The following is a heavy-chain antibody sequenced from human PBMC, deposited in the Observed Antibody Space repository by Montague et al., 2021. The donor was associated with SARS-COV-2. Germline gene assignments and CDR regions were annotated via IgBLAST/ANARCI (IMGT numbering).Heavy chain of an antibody. V-gene: IGHV4-4*07. Sequence: SETLSLTCTVSGGSIGSYYWSWIRQPAGKGLEWIGRIYSSGSTNYNPSLKSRVTMSVDTSKNQFSLKLSSVTAADTAVYYCANFRRTQRLFGTLYYGMDVWGQGTTVTVSS. CDR2: IYSSGST. CDR1: GGSIGSYY. CDR3: ANFRRTQRLFGTLYYGMDV. J-gene: IGHJ6*02. D-gene: IGHD6-25*01.